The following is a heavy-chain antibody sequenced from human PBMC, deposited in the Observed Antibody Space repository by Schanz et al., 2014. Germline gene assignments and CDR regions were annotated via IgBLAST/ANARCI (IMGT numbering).Heavy chain of an antibody. V-gene: IGHV3-30-3*01. J-gene: IGHJ4*02. D-gene: IGHD3-22*01. Sequence: QVPLVESGGGVVQPGRSLRLSCAAYGFTLSSYAMHWVRQAPGKGLEWVAVISYDGSNKYYADSVKGRFTISRDNSKNTLYLQMNTLRAEDTAVYYCAKDPSHGDYDYYFDYWGQGTLVTVSS. CDR3: AKDPSHGDYDYYFDY. CDR1: GFTLSSYA. CDR2: ISYDGSNK.